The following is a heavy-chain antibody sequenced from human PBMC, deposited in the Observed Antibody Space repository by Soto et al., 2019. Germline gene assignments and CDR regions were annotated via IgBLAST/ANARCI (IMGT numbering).Heavy chain of an antibody. CDR3: AREEDSSEEYYYYGMDV. V-gene: IGHV3-48*02. J-gene: IGHJ6*02. CDR2: ISSSSSTI. Sequence: PGGSLRLSCAASGFTFSSYSMNWVRQAPGKGLEWVSYISSSSSTIYYADSVKGRFTISRDNAKNSLYLQKNSLRDEDTAVYYCAREEDSSEEYYYYGMDVWGQGTTVTVSS. D-gene: IGHD6-13*01. CDR1: GFTFSSYS.